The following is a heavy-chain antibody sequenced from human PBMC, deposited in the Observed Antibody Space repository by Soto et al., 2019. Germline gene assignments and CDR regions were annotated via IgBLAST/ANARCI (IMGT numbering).Heavy chain of an antibody. V-gene: IGHV3-49*03. CDR1: GFTFGDYA. D-gene: IGHD3-10*01. Sequence: PGGALTLTSRAYGFTFGDYAMSWIRQAPGKGLEWVGFIRSKAYGGTTEYAASVNSRFTISRDDSKSLAYLQMNSLKTEDTAVYFCARDGDYFVSGSYGYPASWGMETLFTVS. CDR2: IRSKAYGGTT. CDR3: ARDGDYFVSGSYGYPAS. J-gene: IGHJ5*02.